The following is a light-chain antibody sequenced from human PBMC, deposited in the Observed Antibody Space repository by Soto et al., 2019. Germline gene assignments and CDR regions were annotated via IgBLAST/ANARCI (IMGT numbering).Light chain of an antibody. CDR1: QGIGSY. V-gene: IGKV1-9*01. Sequence: IQLTHSPSSLSASVGDRVTITCRTSQGIGSYLAWYQQKPGKAPKLLIYAASTLQSGVPSRFSRGGSGTDFTLTISSLQPEDFATYYCPRLNTYLLTFGGGIKVEIX. J-gene: IGKJ4*01. CDR3: PRLNTYLLT. CDR2: AAS.